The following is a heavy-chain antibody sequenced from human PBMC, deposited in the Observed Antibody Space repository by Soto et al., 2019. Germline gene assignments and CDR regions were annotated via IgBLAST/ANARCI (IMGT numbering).Heavy chain of an antibody. V-gene: IGHV4-30-4*01. D-gene: IGHD6-6*01. CDR2: IYYSGST. Sequence: QVQLQESGPGLVKPSQTLSLTCSVSGGSISSGDYYWSWIRQPPGKGLAWIGYIYYSGSTYYNSSLKRRHKISVDTSKNQFSLERSSVTAADTAVYYCARVGSSIATRPFAYWGQGTLVTVSS. CDR3: ARVGSSIATRPFAY. CDR1: GGSISSGDYY. J-gene: IGHJ4*02.